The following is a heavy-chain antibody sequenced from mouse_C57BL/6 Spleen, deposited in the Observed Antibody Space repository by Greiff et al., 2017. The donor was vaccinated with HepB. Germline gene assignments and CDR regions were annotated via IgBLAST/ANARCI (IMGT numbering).Heavy chain of an antibody. J-gene: IGHJ4*01. D-gene: IGHD2-5*01. CDR1: GFNIKDDY. CDR3: TTPSNYPRDYAMDY. V-gene: IGHV14-4*01. CDR2: IDPENGDT. Sequence: EVQLQQSGAELVRPGASVKLSCTASGFNIKDDYMHWVKQRPEQGLEWIGWIDPENGDTEYASKFQGKATITADTSSNTAYLQLSSLTSEDTAVYYCTTPSNYPRDYAMDYWGQGTSVTVSS.